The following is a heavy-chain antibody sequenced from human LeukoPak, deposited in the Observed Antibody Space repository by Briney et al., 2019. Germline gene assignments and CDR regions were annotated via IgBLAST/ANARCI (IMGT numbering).Heavy chain of an antibody. Sequence: GASVKLSCKASGCTFSSYAISWGRQAPGQGLEWMGGIIPIFGTANYAQKFQGRVTITADESTSTAYMELSSLRSEDTAVYYCAREVVDYGDYRARFDPWGQGTLVTVSS. CDR1: GCTFSSYA. D-gene: IGHD4-17*01. V-gene: IGHV1-69*13. J-gene: IGHJ5*02. CDR2: IIPIFGTA. CDR3: AREVVDYGDYRARFDP.